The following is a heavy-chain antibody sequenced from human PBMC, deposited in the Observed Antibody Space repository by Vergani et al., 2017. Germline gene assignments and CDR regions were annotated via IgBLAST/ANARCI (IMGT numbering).Heavy chain of an antibody. CDR2: ISYDGSNK. CDR3: ARGVVVVPAASIWFDP. Sequence: QVQLVESGGGVVQPGRSLRLSCAASGFTFSSYGMHWVRQAPGKGLEWVAVISYDGSNKYYADSVKGRFTTSRDNSKNTLYLQMNSLRAEDTAVYYCARGVVVVPAASIWFDPWGQGTLVTVSS. D-gene: IGHD2-2*01. CDR1: GFTFSSYG. V-gene: IGHV3-30*03. J-gene: IGHJ5*02.